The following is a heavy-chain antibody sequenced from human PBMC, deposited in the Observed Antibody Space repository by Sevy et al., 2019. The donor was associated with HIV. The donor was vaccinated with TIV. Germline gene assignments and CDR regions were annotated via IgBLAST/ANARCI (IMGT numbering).Heavy chain of an antibody. V-gene: IGHV3-33*01. CDR1: GFTFSTYG. Sequence: GGCLRLSCAASGFTFSTYGMHWVRQAPGKGLEWVAVIWFDGSNPYYADSVKGRFTSSRDIAKNTLHLQMNSLRAEDTAVYYCARDLEFYDYGDYGPAFMPDYWGQGTLVTVSS. D-gene: IGHD4-17*01. CDR3: ARDLEFYDYGDYGPAFMPDY. CDR2: IWFDGSNP. J-gene: IGHJ4*02.